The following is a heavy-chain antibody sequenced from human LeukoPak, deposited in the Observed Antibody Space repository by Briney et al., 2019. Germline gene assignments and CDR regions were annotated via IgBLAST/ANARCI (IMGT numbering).Heavy chain of an antibody. CDR3: ASEPRYNWNYPGAFDI. D-gene: IGHD1-7*01. J-gene: IGHJ3*02. CDR2: ISSSGSTI. V-gene: IGHV3-48*04. Sequence: GGSLRLSCAASGFTFSSYAMSWVRQAPGKGLEWVSYISSSGSTIYYADSVKGRFTISRDNAKNSLYLQMNSLRAEDTAVYYCASEPRYNWNYPGAFDIWGQGTMVTVSS. CDR1: GFTFSSYA.